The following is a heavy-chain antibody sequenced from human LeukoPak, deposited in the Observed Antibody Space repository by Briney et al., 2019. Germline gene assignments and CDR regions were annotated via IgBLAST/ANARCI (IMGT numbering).Heavy chain of an antibody. CDR2: INWNGGST. J-gene: IGHJ5*02. Sequence: PGGSLRLSCAASGFTFSSYAMSWVRQVPGKGLEWVCGINWNGGSTGYADSVKGRFTISRDNAKTSLYLQMNSLRAEDTALYHCVRAEFYYASESRYWFDPWGQGTLVTVSS. V-gene: IGHV3-20*01. CDR1: GFTFSSYA. CDR3: VRAEFYYASESRYWFDP. D-gene: IGHD3-10*01.